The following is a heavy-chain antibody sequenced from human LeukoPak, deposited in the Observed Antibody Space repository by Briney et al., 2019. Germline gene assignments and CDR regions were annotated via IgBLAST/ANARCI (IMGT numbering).Heavy chain of an antibody. CDR1: GFTFSIYA. J-gene: IGHJ3*02. Sequence: PGGSLRLSCIGSGFTFSIYAMNWVRQAPGKGLEWASGISGSGGSTYYADSGKGRFTMSRDNSKNTLHLQMNNLRAEDTAVYYCAKDRYSSSWDDAFDIWGQGTMVTVSS. CDR2: ISGSGGST. CDR3: AKDRYSSSWDDAFDI. D-gene: IGHD6-13*01. V-gene: IGHV3-23*01.